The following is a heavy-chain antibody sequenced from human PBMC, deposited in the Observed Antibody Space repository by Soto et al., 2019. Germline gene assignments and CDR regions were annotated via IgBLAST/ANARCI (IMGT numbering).Heavy chain of an antibody. CDR2: IRSKAYGGTT. D-gene: IGHD3-3*01. Sequence: GGSLRLSCTASGFTFGDYAMSWFRQAPGKGLEWVSFIRSKAYGGTTEYAASVKGRFTISRDDSKSIAYLQMNSLKTEDTAVYYCTRSYYDFWSGYYTPPNYFDYWGQGTLVTVSS. CDR3: TRSYYDFWSGYYTPPNYFDY. CDR1: GFTFGDYA. J-gene: IGHJ4*02. V-gene: IGHV3-49*03.